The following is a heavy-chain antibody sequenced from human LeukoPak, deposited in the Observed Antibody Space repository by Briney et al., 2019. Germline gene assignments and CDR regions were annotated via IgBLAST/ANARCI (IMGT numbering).Heavy chain of an antibody. D-gene: IGHD5-12*01. V-gene: IGHV4-59*01. Sequence: KPSETLSLTCTVSGGSISSYYWSWIRQPPGKGLEWIGCIYYSGSTNYNPSLKSRVTISVDTSKNQFSLKLSSVTAADTAVYYCATEGNSGSDSGIVDYWGQGTLVTVSS. J-gene: IGHJ4*02. CDR2: IYYSGST. CDR1: GGSISSYY. CDR3: ATEGNSGSDSGIVDY.